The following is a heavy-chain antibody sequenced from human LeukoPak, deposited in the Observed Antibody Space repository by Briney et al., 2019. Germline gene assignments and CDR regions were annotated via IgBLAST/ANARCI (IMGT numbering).Heavy chain of an antibody. Sequence: PGGSLRLSCAASGFTFSSYVMSWVRLAPGKGLEWVSGISGSGGSTYYADSVKGRFTISRDNSRNTLYLQMNSLRAEDTAIYYCEKDKIYYDPWGQGPLVTVSS. J-gene: IGHJ5*02. D-gene: IGHD3-22*01. V-gene: IGHV3-23*01. CDR3: EKDKIYYDP. CDR1: GFTFSSYV. CDR2: ISGSGGST.